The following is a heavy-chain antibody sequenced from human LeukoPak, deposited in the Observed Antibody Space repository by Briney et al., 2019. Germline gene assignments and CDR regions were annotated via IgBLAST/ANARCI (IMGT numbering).Heavy chain of an antibody. V-gene: IGHV1-8*01. D-gene: IGHD5-24*01. Sequence: ASVKVSCKASGYTFTSYDINWVRQATGQGLEWMGWMNPNSGNTGYAQKFQGRVTMTRNTSISTAYMELSSLRSEDTAVYYCARVKRDGYGTTFDYWGQGTLVTVSS. CDR3: ARVKRDGYGTTFDY. CDR1: GYTFTSYD. CDR2: MNPNSGNT. J-gene: IGHJ4*02.